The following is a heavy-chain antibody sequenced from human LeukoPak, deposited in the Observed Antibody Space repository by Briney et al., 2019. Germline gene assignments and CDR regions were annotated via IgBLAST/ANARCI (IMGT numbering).Heavy chain of an antibody. CDR2: INHSGST. J-gene: IGHJ4*02. D-gene: IGHD3-16*02. CDR1: GGSFSGYY. V-gene: IGHV4-34*01. CDR3: ARGPGGYSFYDYVWGSYRFDY. Sequence: SETLSLTCAVYGGSFSGYYWSWIRQPPGKGLEWIGEINHSGSTNYNPSLKSRVTISVDTSKNQFSLKLSSVTAADTAVYYCARGPGGYSFYDYVWGSYRFDYWGQGTLVTVSS.